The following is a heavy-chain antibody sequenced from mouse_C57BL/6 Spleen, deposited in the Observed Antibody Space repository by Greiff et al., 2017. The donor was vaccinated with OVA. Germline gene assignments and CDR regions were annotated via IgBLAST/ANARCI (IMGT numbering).Heavy chain of an antibody. CDR2: INPNNGGT. J-gene: IGHJ2*01. V-gene: IGHV1-26*01. D-gene: IGHD1-1*01. CDR1: GYTFTDYY. CDR3: ARGSYVRAYFDF. Sequence: VQLQQSGPELVKPGASVKISCKASGYTFTDYYMNWVKQSHGKSLEWIGDINPNNGGTSYNQKFKGKATLTVDKSSSTAYMELRRLTSEDSAFYYCARGSYVRAYFDFWGPRTTLPVSS.